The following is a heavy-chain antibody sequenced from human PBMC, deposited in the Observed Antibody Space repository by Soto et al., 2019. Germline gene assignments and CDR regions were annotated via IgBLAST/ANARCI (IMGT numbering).Heavy chain of an antibody. D-gene: IGHD3-22*01. CDR2: VYYTGST. CDR1: GDSISTFY. V-gene: IGHV4-59*01. Sequence: TSETLSLTCTVSGDSISTFYWGWMRQSPGKELEWIGYVYYTGSTNYNPSLKSRVTISVDRSKNQFSLKLTSANAADTAVYYCARGRTVRNYADDSSDYFYFFDYWGQGTQGTVS. CDR3: ARGRTVRNYADDSSDYFYFFDY. J-gene: IGHJ4*02.